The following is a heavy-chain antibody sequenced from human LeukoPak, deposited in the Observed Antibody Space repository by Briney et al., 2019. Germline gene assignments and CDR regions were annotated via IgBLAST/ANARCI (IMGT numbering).Heavy chain of an antibody. CDR2: ISSLCRTI. CDR3: ARGGYTSGLDY. D-gene: IGHD5-18*01. CDR1: GFTLTSYS. Sequence: WGSLRLSCAASGFTLTSYSMNWVRQAPGKGLEWVSYISSLCRTIYYADSVKGRFTISRDSAKNLLSLHMSSLRAEDTAVYFCARGGYTSGLDYWGQGTLVTVSP. V-gene: IGHV3-48*01. J-gene: IGHJ4*02.